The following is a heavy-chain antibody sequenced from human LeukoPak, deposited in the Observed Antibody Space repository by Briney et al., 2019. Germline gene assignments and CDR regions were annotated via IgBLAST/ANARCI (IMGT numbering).Heavy chain of an antibody. CDR1: GGSFSGYY. CDR3: ARGRPGWFDP. V-gene: IGHV4-34*01. CDR2: INHSGST. Sequence: PSETLSLTCAVYGGSFSGYYWSWIRQPPGKGLEWIGEINHSGSTNYNPSLKSRVTISVDTSKNQFSLKLSSVTAADTAVYYCARGRPGWFDPWGQVTLVTVSS. J-gene: IGHJ5*02.